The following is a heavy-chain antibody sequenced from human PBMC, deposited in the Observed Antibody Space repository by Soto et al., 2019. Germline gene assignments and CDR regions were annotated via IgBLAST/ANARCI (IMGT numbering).Heavy chain of an antibody. D-gene: IGHD2-15*01. J-gene: IGHJ5*02. CDR1: GFTINNYA. Sequence: GGSLRLSCAAHGFTINNYALAWVRQPPGKGLEWVSSISSSGATTYYADSAKGRFTISRDNSKNTMYLQMESLRADDRAVYYCARVGSGAFWGLRDPWGQGTLVTVSS. V-gene: IGHV3-23*01. CDR2: ISSSGATT. CDR3: ARVGSGAFWGLRDP.